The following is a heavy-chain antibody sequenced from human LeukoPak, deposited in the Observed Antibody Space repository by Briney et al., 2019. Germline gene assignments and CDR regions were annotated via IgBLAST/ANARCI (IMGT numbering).Heavy chain of an antibody. CDR1: GFTFDDYA. CDR2: INWVGDTS. J-gene: IGHJ4*02. V-gene: IGHV3-43D*03. CDR3: AKDRQYGDYGGGDFFDS. D-gene: IGHD4-17*01. Sequence: TGGSLRLSCAASGFTFDDYAMHWVRQAPGKGLQWISSINWVGDTSSYADSVKGRFTVSRDNTKGSLYLQMHSLRSEDTASYYCAKDRQYGDYGGGDFFDSWGQGTLVTVSS.